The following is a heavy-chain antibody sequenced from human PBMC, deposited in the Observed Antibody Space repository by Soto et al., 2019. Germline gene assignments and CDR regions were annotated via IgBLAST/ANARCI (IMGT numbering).Heavy chain of an antibody. D-gene: IGHD3-22*01. CDR3: AGRASRYYYDSSGYFDY. CDR1: GGSISSYY. J-gene: IGHJ4*02. CDR2: IYYSGST. V-gene: IGHV4-59*01. Sequence: SENLSLTCTVSGGSISSYYWSWIRQPPGKGLEWIGYIYYSGSTNYNPSLKSRVTISVDTSKNQFSLKLSSVTAADTAVYYCAGRASRYYYDSSGYFDYWGQGTLVTVSS.